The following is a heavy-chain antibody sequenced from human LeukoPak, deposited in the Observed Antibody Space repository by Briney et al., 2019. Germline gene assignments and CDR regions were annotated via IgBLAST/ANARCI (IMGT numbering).Heavy chain of an antibody. V-gene: IGHV3-66*02. D-gene: IGHD3-10*01. J-gene: IGHJ4*02. CDR1: GFTVSSNY. Sequence: PGGSLGLSCAASGFTVSSNYMSWVRQAPGKGLEWVSVIYCGGSTYYADSVKGRFTISRDNSKNTLYLQMNSLRAEDTAVYYCARDRAFDYWGQGTLVTVSS. CDR2: IYCGGST. CDR3: ARDRAFDY.